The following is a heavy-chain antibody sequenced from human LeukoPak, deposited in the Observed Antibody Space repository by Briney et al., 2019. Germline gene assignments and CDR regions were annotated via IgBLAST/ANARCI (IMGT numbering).Heavy chain of an antibody. CDR2: IWYDGSNK. CDR1: GFTFSSYG. Sequence: GRSLRLSCAASGFTFSSYGMQWVRQAPGKGLEWVAVIWYDGSNKYYADSVKGRFTISRDNSKNTLYLQMNSLRAEDTAVYYCARDRGKLIDYWGQGTLVTVSS. D-gene: IGHD1-14*01. J-gene: IGHJ4*02. CDR3: ARDRGKLIDY. V-gene: IGHV3-33*01.